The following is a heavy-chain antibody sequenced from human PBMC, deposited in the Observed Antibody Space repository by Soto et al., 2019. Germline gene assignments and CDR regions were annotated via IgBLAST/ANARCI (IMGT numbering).Heavy chain of an antibody. CDR3: ARDSGYYYWEDY. CDR1: GYTFTSYA. D-gene: IGHD3-22*01. J-gene: IGHJ4*02. V-gene: IGHV1-3*05. CDR2: ISAGNGNT. Sequence: QVQLVQSGAEEKKPGASVKVSCKASGYTFTSYAMHWVRQAPGQRLEWMGWISAGNGNTKYTQKLQGRVTITRDTAKSTVYTEMSSLRSEDTAVYYCARDSGYYYWEDYWGQGTLVTVSS.